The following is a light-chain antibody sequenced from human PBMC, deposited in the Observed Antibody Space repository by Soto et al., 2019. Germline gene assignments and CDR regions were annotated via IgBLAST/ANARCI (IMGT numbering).Light chain of an antibody. CDR3: QQYKDWPLT. CDR2: VAS. CDR1: QSVSSN. Sequence: EIVMTQSPDTLSVSPGERATLSCRASQSVSSNLAWYQQKPGQAPRLLIYVASTRATGIPARFSGSGSGTEFTLTISSLQSEDFAVYYCQQYKDWPLTFGGGTKVEIK. J-gene: IGKJ4*01. V-gene: IGKV3D-15*01.